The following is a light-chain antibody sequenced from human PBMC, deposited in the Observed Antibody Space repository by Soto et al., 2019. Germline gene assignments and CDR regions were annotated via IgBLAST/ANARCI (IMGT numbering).Light chain of an antibody. CDR3: SSYTSSSTLV. J-gene: IGLJ2*01. V-gene: IGLV2-14*01. CDR2: EVS. Sequence: QSVLTQPASVSGSPGQSITISCTGTSGDVGGYNYVSWYQQHPGKAPKLMIYEVSNRPSGVSNRFSGSKSGNTASLTISGLQADDEADYYCSSYTSSSTLVFGGGTKLTVL. CDR1: SGDVGGYNY.